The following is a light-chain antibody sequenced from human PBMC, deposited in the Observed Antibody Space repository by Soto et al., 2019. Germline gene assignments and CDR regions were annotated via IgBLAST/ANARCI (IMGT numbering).Light chain of an antibody. CDR1: SSCGCGWYY. Sequence: SVLTRPPLACGSPGQSVTVSCSVTSSCGCGWYYVSEYQQHGCKAPKLRIEYVTKRPSGVPDRFSGSKSGNTASMTVSGLQAEDEADYYCSSYAGSNNFVFGTGTKVTVL. CDR3: SSYAGSNNFV. CDR2: YVT. J-gene: IGLJ1*01. V-gene: IGLV2-8*01.